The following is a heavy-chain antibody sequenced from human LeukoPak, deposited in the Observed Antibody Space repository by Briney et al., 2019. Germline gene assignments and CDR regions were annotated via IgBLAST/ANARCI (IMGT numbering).Heavy chain of an antibody. CDR1: GGSFSGYS. V-gene: IGHV4-34*01. CDR2: INHSGNT. CDR3: AVSVVAAGKKYFQH. D-gene: IGHD6-13*01. J-gene: IGHJ1*01. Sequence: PSETLSLTCTISGGSFSGYSWTWIRQPPGKGLEWIGEINHSGNTNYSPSLKSRVTISIDTSKSQFSLKLISVTAADTAVYYCAVSVVAAGKKYFQHWGQGTLVPVSP.